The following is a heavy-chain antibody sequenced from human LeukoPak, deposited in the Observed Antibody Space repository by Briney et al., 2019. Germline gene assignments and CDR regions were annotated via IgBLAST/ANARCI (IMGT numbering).Heavy chain of an antibody. CDR1: GRSISRGSY. Sequence: SETLSLTCDISGRSISRGSYWGWIRRTPGKGLEWIGNIDHAGSPYYNPSLRSRVTISVDTSNNQFSLKLSSVTAPDTAVYYCARDRSGYGDFDSWGQGTLVTISS. D-gene: IGHD5-12*01. CDR2: IDHAGSP. CDR3: ARDRSGYGDFDS. J-gene: IGHJ4*02. V-gene: IGHV4-38-2*02.